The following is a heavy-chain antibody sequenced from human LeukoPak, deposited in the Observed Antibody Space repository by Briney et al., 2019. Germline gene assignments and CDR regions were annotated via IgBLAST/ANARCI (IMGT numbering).Heavy chain of an antibody. J-gene: IGHJ6*03. Sequence: SEILSLTCTVSGGSISSYYWSWIRQPPGKGLEWIGEINHSGSTNYNPSLKSRVTISVDTSKNQFSLKLSSVTAADTAVYYCARLYYDSDMDVWGKGTTVTISS. CDR3: ARLYYDSDMDV. CDR2: INHSGST. D-gene: IGHD3-22*01. V-gene: IGHV4-34*01. CDR1: GGSISSYY.